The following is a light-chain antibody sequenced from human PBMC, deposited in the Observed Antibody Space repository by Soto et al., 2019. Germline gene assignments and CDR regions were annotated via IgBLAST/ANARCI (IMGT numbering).Light chain of an antibody. Sequence: QSVLTQPHSASGTPGQRVTISCSGSSSNIGSNSVHWFQQVPGTAPKPLIYSSNQRPSGVPERFPGSKSGTSASLAISGPQSEDEADYYCAAWDDSLNGHIFGTGTKLTVL. V-gene: IGLV1-44*01. CDR3: AAWDDSLNGHI. J-gene: IGLJ1*01. CDR2: SSN. CDR1: SSNIGSNS.